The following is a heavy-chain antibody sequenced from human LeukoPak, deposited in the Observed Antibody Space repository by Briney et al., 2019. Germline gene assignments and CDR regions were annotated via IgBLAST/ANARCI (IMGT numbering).Heavy chain of an antibody. J-gene: IGHJ5*02. Sequence: SETLSLTCTVYGGSISSMSYYWGWIRQPPGKGLEWIGDIYYSGTTYYNPSLKSRVTVSLDTSRNQFSLKLSSVTAADTAVYYCARGPGSYQNWFDPWGQGTLVTVSS. CDR3: ARGPGSYQNWFDP. V-gene: IGHV4-39*01. CDR2: IYYSGTT. CDR1: GGSISSMSYY. D-gene: IGHD5-18*01.